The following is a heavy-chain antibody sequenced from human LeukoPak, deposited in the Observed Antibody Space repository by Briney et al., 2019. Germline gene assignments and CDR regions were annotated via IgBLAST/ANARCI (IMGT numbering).Heavy chain of an antibody. CDR2: IIDSGGST. J-gene: IGHJ4*02. CDR3: AKRYYSSSRTSYYFDY. Sequence: GGSLRLSCAASGFTFSTYAMSWVRQAPGKGLEWVSAIIDSGGSTFYADSVKGRFTISRDNSKNTLYLQMNSLRAEDTAVYYCAKRYYSSSRTSYYFDYWGQGTLVTASS. CDR1: GFTFSTYA. V-gene: IGHV3-23*01. D-gene: IGHD6-6*01.